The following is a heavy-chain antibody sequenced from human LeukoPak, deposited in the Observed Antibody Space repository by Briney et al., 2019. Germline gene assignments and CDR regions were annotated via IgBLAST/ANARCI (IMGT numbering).Heavy chain of an antibody. V-gene: IGHV3-23*01. D-gene: IGHD1-26*01. CDR2: ISGSGGST. J-gene: IGHJ3*02. CDR1: GFTFSSYA. CDR3: AKDLGWELLLWDAFDI. Sequence: GGSLRLSCAASGFTFSSYAMSWVRQAPGKGLEWVSAISGSGGSTYYADSVKGRFTISRDNSKNTLYLQMNSLRAEDTAVYYCAKDLGWELLLWDAFDIWGQGTMVTVSS.